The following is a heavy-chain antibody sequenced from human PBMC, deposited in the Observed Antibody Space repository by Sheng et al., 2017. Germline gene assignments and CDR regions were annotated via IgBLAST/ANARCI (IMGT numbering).Heavy chain of an antibody. CDR3: ASESSSWYVMDV. Sequence: QVQLQQWGAGLLKPSETLSLTCAVYGGSFSGYYWSWIRQPPGKVLEWIGEINHSGSTNYNPSLKSRVTISVDTSKNQFSLKLSSVTAADTAVYYCASESSSWYVMDVWGKGTTVTVSS. CDR2: INHSGST. J-gene: IGHJ6*04. V-gene: IGHV4-34*01. CDR1: GGSFSGYY. D-gene: IGHD6-13*01.